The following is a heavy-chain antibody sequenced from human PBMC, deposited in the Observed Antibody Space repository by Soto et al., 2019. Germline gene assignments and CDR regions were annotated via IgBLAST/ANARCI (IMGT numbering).Heavy chain of an antibody. Sequence: QVQLVQSGAEVKKPGSSVTVSCNAAGGTFSSYAISWVRQAPGQGLEWIGGIIPIFGTANYAQKFQGRVTITADESTSKAYMELRSLRSEDTAVYYCARDTPNSSGSSNWGQGTLVTVSS. CDR2: IIPIFGTA. V-gene: IGHV1-69*01. D-gene: IGHD6-19*01. J-gene: IGHJ4*02. CDR3: ARDTPNSSGSSN. CDR1: GGTFSSYA.